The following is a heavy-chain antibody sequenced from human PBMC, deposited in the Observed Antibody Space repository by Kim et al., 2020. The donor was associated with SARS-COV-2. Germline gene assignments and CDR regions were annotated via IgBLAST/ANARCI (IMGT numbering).Heavy chain of an antibody. Sequence: GGSLRLSCATSGFTFSAYDMNWVRQAPGKRLEWLSFITKSSATIYYADSVQGRFTISRDNAKNSLYLQMNSLRDEDTALYYCVRDRMGGAFDIWGQGTMVTVSS. CDR3: VRDRMGGAFDI. CDR2: ITKSSATI. J-gene: IGHJ3*02. D-gene: IGHD3-16*01. V-gene: IGHV3-48*02. CDR1: GFTFSAYD.